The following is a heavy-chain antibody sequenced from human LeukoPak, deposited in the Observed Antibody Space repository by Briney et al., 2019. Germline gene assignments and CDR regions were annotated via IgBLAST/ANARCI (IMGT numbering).Heavy chain of an antibody. J-gene: IGHJ4*02. CDR3: ARGGASSLPFDC. CDR2: VHNSGTT. V-gene: IGHV4-59*11. CDR1: GASISSHY. Sequence: PSETLSLTCIVSGASISSHYWSWIRQPPGKGLEWIGFVHNSGTTSYNPSLKSRVTMSLDTSKNQFSLKLTSVTAADSAVYFCARGGASSLPFDCWGQGTLVTVSS. D-gene: IGHD3-16*01.